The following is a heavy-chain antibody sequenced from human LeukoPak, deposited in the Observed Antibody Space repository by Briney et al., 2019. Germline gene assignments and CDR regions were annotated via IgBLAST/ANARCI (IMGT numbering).Heavy chain of an antibody. CDR3: ARVRGYYYDSSGSEDY. V-gene: IGHV4-4*02. CDR1: GGSISSSNW. D-gene: IGHD3-22*01. J-gene: IGHJ4*02. Sequence: SETLSLTCAVSGGSISSSNWWSWVRQPPGKGLEWIGEIYHSGSTNYNPSLKSRVTISVDTSKNQFSLKLSSVTAADTAVYYCARVRGYYYDSSGSEDYWGQGTLVTVSS. CDR2: IYHSGST.